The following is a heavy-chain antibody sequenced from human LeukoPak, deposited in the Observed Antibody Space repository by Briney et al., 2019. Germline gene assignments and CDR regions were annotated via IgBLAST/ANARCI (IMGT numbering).Heavy chain of an antibody. CDR3: AKDLNWIYYYYGMDV. CDR2: ISGSGGST. J-gene: IGHJ6*02. Sequence: GGSLRLSCVASGFTLDDYALHWVRQAPGKGLEWISAISGSGGSTYYADSVKGRFTISRDNSKNTLYLQMNSLRAEDTAVYYCAKDLNWIYYYYGMDVWGQGTTVTVSS. CDR1: GFTLDDYA. D-gene: IGHD1-1*01. V-gene: IGHV3-23*01.